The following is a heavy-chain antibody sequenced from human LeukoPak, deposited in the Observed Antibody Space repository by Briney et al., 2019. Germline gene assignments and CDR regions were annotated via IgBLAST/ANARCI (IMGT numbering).Heavy chain of an antibody. V-gene: IGHV3-48*03. CDR3: AGGLGSGWRY. CDR1: ESAFSSYE. D-gene: IGHD6-19*01. Sequence: PGGSLRLSCTTYESAFSSYEMNWIRQAPGKGLEWASYISNTGNTIYYTDSVKGRFTISRDNAKNSLYLQMNSLRDEDTALYYCAGGLGSGWRYWGQGTPVTVSS. CDR2: ISNTGNTI. J-gene: IGHJ4*02.